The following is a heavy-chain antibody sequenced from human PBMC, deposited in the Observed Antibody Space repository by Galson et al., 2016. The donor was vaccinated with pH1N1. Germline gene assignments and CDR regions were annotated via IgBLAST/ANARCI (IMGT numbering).Heavy chain of an antibody. CDR3: AHREVMITNAFDF. V-gene: IGHV2-5*02. CDR1: GFSLNSSGMG. J-gene: IGHJ3*01. D-gene: IGHD3-16*01. Sequence: PALVKPTQTLTLTCTFSGFSLNSSGMGVGWIRQPPGKALEWLALIYWDDDKRYSPSLKTRLTINKDTSKDQVVLMMTNMDPVDTATYYCAHREVMITNAFDFWGQGTMVTVSS. CDR2: IYWDDDK.